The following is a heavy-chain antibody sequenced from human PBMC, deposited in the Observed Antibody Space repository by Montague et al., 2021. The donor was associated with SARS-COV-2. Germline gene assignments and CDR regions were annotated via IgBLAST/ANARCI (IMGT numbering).Heavy chain of an antibody. CDR2: IYYSGST. CDR1: GGSISSYY. V-gene: IGHV4-59*01. D-gene: IGHD5-18*01. J-gene: IGHJ3*02. CDR3: ARGSYGPVAFDI. Sequence: SETLSLTCTVSGGSISSYYWSWIRQPPGKGLEWIGYIYYSGSTNYNPSLKSQVTISLDTSKNQFSLKLNSVTAADTAVYYCARGSYGPVAFDIWGQGTMVTVSS.